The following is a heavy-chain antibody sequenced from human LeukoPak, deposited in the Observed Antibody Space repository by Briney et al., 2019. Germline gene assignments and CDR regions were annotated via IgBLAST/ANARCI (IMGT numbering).Heavy chain of an antibody. J-gene: IGHJ2*01. V-gene: IGHV4-61*08. CDR1: GGSISSGGYS. Sequence: PSQTLSLTCAVSGGSISSGGYSWSWIRQPPGKGLEWIGYIYYSGSTNYNPSLKSRVTISVDTSKNQFSLKLSSVAAADTAVYYCARGGWLPGYFDLWGRGTLVTVSS. CDR3: ARGGWLPGYFDL. CDR2: IYYSGST. D-gene: IGHD5-24*01.